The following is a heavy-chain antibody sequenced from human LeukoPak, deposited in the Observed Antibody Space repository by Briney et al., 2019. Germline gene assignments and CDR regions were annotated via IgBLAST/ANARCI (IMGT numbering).Heavy chain of an antibody. J-gene: IGHJ6*03. V-gene: IGHV1-46*01. Sequence: ASVKVSCKASGYTFTSYYMYWVRQAPGQGLEWMGIINPSGGSTSYAQKFQGRVTMTRDTSTSTVYMELSSLRSEDTAVYYCARDRATVAGYYYYYYMDVWGKGTTVTISS. CDR1: GYTFTSYY. CDR2: INPSGGST. D-gene: IGHD6-19*01. CDR3: ARDRATVAGYYYYYYMDV.